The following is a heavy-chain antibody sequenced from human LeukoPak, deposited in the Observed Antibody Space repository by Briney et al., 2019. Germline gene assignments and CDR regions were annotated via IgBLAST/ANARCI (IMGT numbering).Heavy chain of an antibody. V-gene: IGHV4-39*01. CDR2: IYYSGST. Sequence: SETLSLTCTVSGGSISSSSYYWGWIRQPPGKGLEWIGSIYYSGSTYYNPSLKSRVTISVDTSKNQFSLKLSSVTAADAAVYYCARRELYYYYMDVWGKGTTVTVSS. J-gene: IGHJ6*03. CDR1: GGSISSSSYY. D-gene: IGHD5-24*01. CDR3: ARRELYYYYMDV.